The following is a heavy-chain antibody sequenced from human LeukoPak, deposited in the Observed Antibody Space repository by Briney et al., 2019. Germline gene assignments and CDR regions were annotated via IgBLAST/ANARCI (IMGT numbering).Heavy chain of an antibody. Sequence: GGSLRLSCVASGFTFSSYAMSWVRQAPGKGLEWVSGSSHSADDIYYADSVKGRFVISRDNFKNTLYLQMSSLRAKDTAVYYCAKVVSSLWGQGTLVTVSS. CDR2: SSHSADDI. CDR1: GFTFSSYA. J-gene: IGHJ4*02. D-gene: IGHD6-6*01. CDR3: AKVVSSL. V-gene: IGHV3-23*01.